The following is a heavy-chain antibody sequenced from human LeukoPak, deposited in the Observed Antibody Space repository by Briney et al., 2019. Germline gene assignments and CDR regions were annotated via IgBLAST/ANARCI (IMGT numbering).Heavy chain of an antibody. V-gene: IGHV3-23*01. CDR3: AKDGLGYYYSGMDV. J-gene: IGHJ6*02. CDR2: ISGSGGIT. Sequence: GGSLRLSCAASGFTFSSYAMSCVRQAPGKGLEWVSAISGSGGITYYADSVKGRFTLSRDNSKNTLYMQMNTVRAADTAVYYCAKDGLGYYYSGMDVWGQGTTVTVSS. CDR1: GFTFSSYA.